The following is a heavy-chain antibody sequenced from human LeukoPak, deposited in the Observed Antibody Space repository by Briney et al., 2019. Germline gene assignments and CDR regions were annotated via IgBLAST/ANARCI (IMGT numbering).Heavy chain of an antibody. V-gene: IGHV3-74*01. CDR1: GFTFGTFW. CDR3: ARGGLEPVDY. J-gene: IGHJ4*02. CDR2: INPEETTT. D-gene: IGHD1-14*01. Sequence: PGGSLRLSCAASGFTFGTFWMRWVRQAPGKGLVWVSRINPEETTTNYADAVKGRFTISRDNAKNTLYLQMNSLRAEDTAVYYCARGGLEPVDYWGQGTLVTVSS.